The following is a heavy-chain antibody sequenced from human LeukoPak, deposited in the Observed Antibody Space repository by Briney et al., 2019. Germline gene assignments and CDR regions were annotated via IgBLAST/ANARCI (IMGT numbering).Heavy chain of an antibody. D-gene: IGHD5-24*01. V-gene: IGHV3-33*06. CDR3: AKEAYIEMATITPDY. J-gene: IGHJ4*02. CDR2: IWYDGSNK. Sequence: GRSLRLSRAASGFTFSSYGMHWVRQAPGKGLEWVAVIWYDGSNKYYADSVKGRFTISRDNSKNTLYLQMNSLRAEDTAVYYCAKEAYIEMATITPDYWGQGTLVTVSS. CDR1: GFTFSSYG.